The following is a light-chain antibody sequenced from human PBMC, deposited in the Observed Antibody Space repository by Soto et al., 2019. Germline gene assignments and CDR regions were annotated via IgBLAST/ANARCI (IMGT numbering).Light chain of an antibody. J-gene: IGLJ1*01. Sequence: QSVLTQPPSVPGSPGQSVTVSCTGASSDIGSYNRVSWYQQSPGTAPKLMIYEVSNRPSGVPDRFSGSKSGNTASLTISGLQPDDEADYYCSSYTSSTTYVFGSGTKVTVL. CDR2: EVS. CDR3: SSYTSSTTYV. CDR1: SSDIGSYNR. V-gene: IGLV2-18*02.